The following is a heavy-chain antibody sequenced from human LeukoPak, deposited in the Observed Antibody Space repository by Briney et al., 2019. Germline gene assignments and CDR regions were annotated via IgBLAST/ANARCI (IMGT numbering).Heavy chain of an antibody. CDR1: GYTFTSYG. V-gene: IGHV1-18*01. D-gene: IGHD1-26*01. J-gene: IGHJ4*02. Sequence: GASVKVSCKASGYTFTSYGISLVRQAPGQGLEWMGWISAYNGNTNYAQKLQGRVTMTTDTSTSTAYMELRSLRSDDTAVYYCARYSGSYHALNFDYWGQGTLVTVSS. CDR3: ARYSGSYHALNFDY. CDR2: ISAYNGNT.